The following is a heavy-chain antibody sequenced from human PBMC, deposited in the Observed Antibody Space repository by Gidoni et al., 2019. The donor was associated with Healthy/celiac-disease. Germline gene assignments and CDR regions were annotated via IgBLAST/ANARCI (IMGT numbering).Heavy chain of an antibody. Sequence: QVQLQQLGAGWLRPSETLYHTCADSGRYFLAYFVSWISQPPRKGLEWMTELNHSGSTNYTPSPKSLVTISVDTSQHQFSLKLSSVTAADTAVYSCAIARGTMVRGVIIGGIKNNWLDPWGQGTLVTVSS. CDR1: GRYFLAYF. V-gene: IGHV4-34*01. CDR2: LNHSGST. J-gene: IGHJ5*02. D-gene: IGHD3-10*01. CDR3: AIARGTMVRGVIIGGIKNNWLDP.